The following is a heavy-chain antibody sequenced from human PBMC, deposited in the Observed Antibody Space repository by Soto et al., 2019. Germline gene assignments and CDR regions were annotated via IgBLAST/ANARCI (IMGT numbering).Heavy chain of an antibody. CDR2: FDPEDGET. J-gene: IGHJ4*02. Sequence: ASVKVSCKVSGYTLTELSMHWLRQAPGKGLEWMGGFDPEDGETIYAQKFQGRVTMTEDTSTDTAYMELSSLRSEDTAVYYCTTYYYDSSGYYYIDYWGQGTLVTVSS. CDR1: GYTLTELS. D-gene: IGHD3-22*01. CDR3: TTYYYDSSGYYYIDY. V-gene: IGHV1-24*01.